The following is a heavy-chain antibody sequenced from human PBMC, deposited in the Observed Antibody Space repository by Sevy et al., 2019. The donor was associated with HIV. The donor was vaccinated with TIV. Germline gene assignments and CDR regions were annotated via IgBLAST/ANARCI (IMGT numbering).Heavy chain of an antibody. J-gene: IGHJ6*02. CDR3: AREGVLIGGVIVSYGMDV. Sequence: GGSLRLSCAASGFSFSRSPMHWVRQAPGKWLEWVAVMSYNGNKKYNGDSVKGRFTISRDDSKNTLYLQMNSLRAEDTAVYYCAREGVLIGGVIVSYGMDVWGQGTTVTVSS. V-gene: IGHV3-30*04. CDR2: MSYNGNKK. D-gene: IGHD3-16*02. CDR1: GFSFSRSP.